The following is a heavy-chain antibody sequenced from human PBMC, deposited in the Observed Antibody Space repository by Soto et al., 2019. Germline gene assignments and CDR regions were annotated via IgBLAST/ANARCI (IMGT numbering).Heavy chain of an antibody. J-gene: IGHJ4*02. D-gene: IGHD1-26*01. CDR3: ASSRVGATTLFDY. V-gene: IGHV3-9*01. Sequence: EVQLVESGGGLVQPGRSLRLSCAASGFTFDDYAMHWVRQAPGKGLEWVSGISWNSGSISYADSVKGRFTISRDNAKNSLYLQMNSLRAEDTALYYCASSRVGATTLFDYWGQGTLVTVSS. CDR2: ISWNSGSI. CDR1: GFTFDDYA.